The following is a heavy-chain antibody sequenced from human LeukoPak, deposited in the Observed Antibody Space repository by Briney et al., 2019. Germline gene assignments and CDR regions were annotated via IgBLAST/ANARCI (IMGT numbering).Heavy chain of an antibody. CDR1: GYTFTSYG. D-gene: IGHD5-12*01. CDR3: ASVRIVATGFDY. J-gene: IGHJ4*02. Sequence: APVKVSCKASGYTFTSYGISWVRQAPGQGLEWMGIINPSGGSTSYAQKFQGRVTMTRDMSTSTVYMELSRLRSDDTAVYYCASVRIVATGFDYWGQGTLVTVSS. CDR2: INPSGGST. V-gene: IGHV1-46*01.